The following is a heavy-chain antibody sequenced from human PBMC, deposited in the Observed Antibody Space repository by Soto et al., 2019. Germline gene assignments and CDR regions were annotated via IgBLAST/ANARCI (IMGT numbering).Heavy chain of an antibody. V-gene: IGHV1-18*01. CDR1: GYTFTSYG. CDR2: ISAYNGNT. Sequence: QVQLVQSGAEVKKPGASVKVSFKASGYTFTSYGISWGRQAPGRGLEWMGWISAYNGNTKYAQNLQGRVTMTTDTSTSTAYMELRSLRSDDTAVYYCARDQAMAQFDYWGQGTLVTVSS. J-gene: IGHJ4*02. CDR3: ARDQAMAQFDY. D-gene: IGHD5-18*01.